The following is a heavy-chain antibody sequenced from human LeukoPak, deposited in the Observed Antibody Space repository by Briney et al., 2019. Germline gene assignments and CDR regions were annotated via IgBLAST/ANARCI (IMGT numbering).Heavy chain of an antibody. CDR3: ARGSLQQLVRGALDI. J-gene: IGHJ3*02. V-gene: IGHV3-30-3*01. Sequence: PGGSLRLSCAASGFTFSSYAMTWVRQAPGKGLEWVAVISYDGNNMHYGDSVKGRFTISRDNSKNTLYLQMNSLRAEDTSVYYCARGSLQQLVRGALDIWGQGTMVTVSS. CDR2: ISYDGNNM. D-gene: IGHD6-13*01. CDR1: GFTFSSYA.